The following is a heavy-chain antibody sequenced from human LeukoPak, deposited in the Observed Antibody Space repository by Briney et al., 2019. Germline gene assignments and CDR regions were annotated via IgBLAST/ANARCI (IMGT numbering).Heavy chain of an antibody. V-gene: IGHV5-51*01. CDR2: IYPGDSDT. D-gene: IGHD3-10*01. CDR1: GYSFTSYW. J-gene: IGHJ5*02. Sequence: GESLKISCKGSGYSFTSYWIGWVRQMPGKGLEWMGIIYPGDSDTRYSPSSQGQVTISADKSTSTAYLQWSSLKASDTAMYYCARHPYTYYYGSGSYYKSNWFDPWGQGTLVTVSS. CDR3: ARHPYTYYYGSGSYYKSNWFDP.